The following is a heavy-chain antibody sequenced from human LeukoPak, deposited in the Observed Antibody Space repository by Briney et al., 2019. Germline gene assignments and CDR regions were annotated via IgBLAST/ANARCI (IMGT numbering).Heavy chain of an antibody. D-gene: IGHD5-18*01. J-gene: IGHJ4*02. Sequence: GASVKVSCKASGYTFTSYGISWVRQAPGQGLEWMGWINPNSGGTNYAQKFQGRVTMTRDTSISTAYMELSRLRSDDTAVYYCARVKRGYSYGYDYWGQGTLVTVSS. CDR3: ARVKRGYSYGYDY. CDR1: GYTFTSYG. V-gene: IGHV1-2*02. CDR2: INPNSGGT.